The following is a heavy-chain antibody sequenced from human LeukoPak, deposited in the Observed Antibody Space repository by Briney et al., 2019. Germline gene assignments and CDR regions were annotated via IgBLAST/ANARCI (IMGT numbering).Heavy chain of an antibody. Sequence: GGSLRLSCAASGFTFSSYSIYWVRQAPGKGLELVSSISSSSRYINYADSVKGRFTISRDNAKNSLFLQMNSLRAEDTAVYYCASPPSVDSSSPYYFEYWGQGTLVTVSS. CDR1: GFTFSSYS. CDR2: ISSSSRYI. CDR3: ASPPSVDSSSPYYFEY. V-gene: IGHV3-21*01. J-gene: IGHJ4*02. D-gene: IGHD6-6*01.